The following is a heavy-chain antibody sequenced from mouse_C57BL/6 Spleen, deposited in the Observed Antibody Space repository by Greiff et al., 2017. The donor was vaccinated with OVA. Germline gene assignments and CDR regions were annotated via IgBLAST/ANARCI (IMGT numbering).Heavy chain of an antibody. V-gene: IGHV1-81*01. CDR3: AGGNYVFFDY. Sequence: QVHVKQSGAELARPGASVKLSCKASGYTFTSYGISWVKQRTGQGLEWIGEIYPRSGNTYYNEKFKGKATLTADKSSSTAYMELRSLTSEDSAVYFCAGGNYVFFDYWGQGTTLTVSS. CDR1: GYTFTSYG. CDR2: IYPRSGNT. J-gene: IGHJ2*01. D-gene: IGHD2-1*01.